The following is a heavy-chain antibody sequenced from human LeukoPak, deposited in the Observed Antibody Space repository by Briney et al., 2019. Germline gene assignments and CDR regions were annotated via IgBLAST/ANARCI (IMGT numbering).Heavy chain of an antibody. J-gene: IGHJ4*02. V-gene: IGHV5-51*01. CDR1: GYSFTSYW. CDR2: IYPGDSDT. D-gene: IGHD3-22*01. Sequence: GESLKISCKGSGYSFTSYWIGWVRQMPGKGLEWMGIIYPGDSDTRYSPSFQGQVTISADKSISTAYLQWSSLKASDTAMYYCARLVRTPTPGVVVMMPDHFDYWGQGTLVTVSS. CDR3: ARLVRTPTPGVVVMMPDHFDY.